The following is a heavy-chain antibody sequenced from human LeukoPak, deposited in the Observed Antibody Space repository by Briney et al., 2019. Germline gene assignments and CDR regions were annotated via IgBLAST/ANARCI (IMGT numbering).Heavy chain of an antibody. J-gene: IGHJ4*02. V-gene: IGHV3-66*01. CDR1: GFTVSSNY. CDR3: ARGRSYYYDSTGSFDY. D-gene: IGHD3-22*01. Sequence: GGSLRLSCAASGFTVSSNYMSWVRQAPRKGLEWVSVLYSAGSIYYADSVKGRFIISRDNSKNTLYLQMNSLRAEDTAVYFCARGRSYYYDSTGSFDYWGQGTLVTVSS. CDR2: LYSAGSI.